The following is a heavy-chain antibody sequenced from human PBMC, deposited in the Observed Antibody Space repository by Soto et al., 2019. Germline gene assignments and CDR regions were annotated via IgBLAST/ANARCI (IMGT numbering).Heavy chain of an antibody. D-gene: IGHD3-3*01. CDR2: IYPGDSDT. J-gene: IGHJ6*02. CDR1: GYSFTSYW. V-gene: IGHV5-51*01. CDR3: ARHGGEWTQYYYYYYGMDV. Sequence: PGESLKISCKGSGYSFTSYWIGWVRQMPGKGLEWMGIIYPGDSDTRYSPSFQGQVTISADKSISTAYLQWSSLKASDTAMYYCARHGGEWTQYYYYYYGMDVWGQGTTVTVSS.